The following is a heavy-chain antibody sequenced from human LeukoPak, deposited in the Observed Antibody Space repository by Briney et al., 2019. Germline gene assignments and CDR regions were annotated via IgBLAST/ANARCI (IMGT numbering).Heavy chain of an antibody. CDR1: GFTFSRHW. CDR3: ATHCSSTSCYLAAFDI. Sequence: GGSLRLSCAASGFTFSRHWMSWVRQAPGKGLEWVANIKQDGSEKYYVDSVKGRFTISRDNAKNSLYLQMNSLRAEDTAVYYCATHCSSTSCYLAAFDIWGQGTMGTVSS. CDR2: IKQDGSEK. V-gene: IGHV3-7*01. D-gene: IGHD2-2*01. J-gene: IGHJ3*02.